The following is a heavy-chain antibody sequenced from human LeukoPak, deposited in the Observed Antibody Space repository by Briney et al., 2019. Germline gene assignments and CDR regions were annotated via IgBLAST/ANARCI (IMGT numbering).Heavy chain of an antibody. CDR1: GFTFSSYA. Sequence: GGSLRLSCEASGFTFSSYAMSWVPQAPGKGLEWVSGISGRGGSTYYADSVKGRFTISRDISKNTLYVQMNSLRAEDAAVYYCAKDKGWGYSSYDYYGMDVWGQGTTVTVSS. V-gene: IGHV3-23*01. D-gene: IGHD1-26*01. CDR3: AKDKGWGYSSYDYYGMDV. CDR2: ISGRGGST. J-gene: IGHJ6*02.